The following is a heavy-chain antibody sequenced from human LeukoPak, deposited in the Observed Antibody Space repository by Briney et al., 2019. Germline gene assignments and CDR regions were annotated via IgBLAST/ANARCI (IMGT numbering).Heavy chain of an antibody. J-gene: IGHJ4*02. CDR2: ISYDGSNK. V-gene: IGHV3-30-3*01. CDR1: GFTFSSYA. Sequence: GGSLRLSCAASGFTFSSYAMHWVRQAPGKGLEWVAVISYDGSNKYYADSVKGRFTISRDNSKNTLYLQMNSLRAEDTAVYYCASGGDSSGYSHQAYWGQGTLVTVSS. D-gene: IGHD3-22*01. CDR3: ASGGDSSGYSHQAY.